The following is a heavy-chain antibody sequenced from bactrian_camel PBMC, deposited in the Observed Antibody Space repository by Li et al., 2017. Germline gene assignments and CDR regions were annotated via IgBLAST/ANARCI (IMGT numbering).Heavy chain of an antibody. J-gene: IGHJ4*01. V-gene: IGHV3S9*01. CDR2: IDNNGIT. Sequence: VQLVESGGGSVQSGGSLRLSCTASGFTYSRYSMAWFRQAPGKEREGVAGIDNNGITSYLESVKGRFTVSQDIAKNTLYLQMNSLQPDDTAMYYCAAAALGDWSCTWPASGGYAHWGQGTQVTVS. CDR1: GFTYSRYS. D-gene: IGHD3*01. CDR3: AAAALGDWSCTWPASGGYAH.